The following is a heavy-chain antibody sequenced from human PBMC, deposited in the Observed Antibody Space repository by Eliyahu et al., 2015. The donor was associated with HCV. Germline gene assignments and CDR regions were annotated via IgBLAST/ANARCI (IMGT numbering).Heavy chain of an antibody. CDR1: GYSITNNYF. Sequence: QVQLQESGPGLVKPSETLSLSCAVSGYSITNNYFWGWLRQSPVKGLEWIGSIDHRGTTYYKSSLKSRVTISLDTTRNQFSLSLNSVTAADTALYYCARDVGVSAPLAFDIWGQGTMVTVSS. D-gene: IGHD5/OR15-5a*01. V-gene: IGHV4-38-2*02. CDR3: ARDVGVSAPLAFDI. CDR2: IDHRGTT. J-gene: IGHJ3*02.